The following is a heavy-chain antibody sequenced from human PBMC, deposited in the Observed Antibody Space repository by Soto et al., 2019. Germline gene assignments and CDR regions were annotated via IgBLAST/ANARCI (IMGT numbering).Heavy chain of an antibody. Sequence: ASVKVSCKASGYTFTGYYMHWVRQAPGQGLEWMGWINPNSGGTNYAQKFQGWVTMTRDTSISTAYMELSRLRSDDTAVYYCATRSGSGWYWAFDIWGQGTMVTVSS. D-gene: IGHD6-19*01. V-gene: IGHV1-2*04. CDR1: GYTFTGYY. CDR2: INPNSGGT. J-gene: IGHJ3*02. CDR3: ATRSGSGWYWAFDI.